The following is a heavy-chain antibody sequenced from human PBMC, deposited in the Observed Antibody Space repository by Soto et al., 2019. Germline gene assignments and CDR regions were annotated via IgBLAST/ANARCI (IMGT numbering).Heavy chain of an antibody. D-gene: IGHD4-4*01. V-gene: IGHV3-23*01. Sequence: EVQLLQSGGGLVQPGGSLRLSCAASGFTFSSFVMSWVRQAPGKGLEWVSGIRGSDGTTYYADSVKGRFTISRDNSKNTLFLQINSLSAEDTATYYCANGALYYSNYDYWGQGTLVTVSS. CDR2: IRGSDGTT. CDR1: GFTFSSFV. CDR3: ANGALYYSNYDY. J-gene: IGHJ4*02.